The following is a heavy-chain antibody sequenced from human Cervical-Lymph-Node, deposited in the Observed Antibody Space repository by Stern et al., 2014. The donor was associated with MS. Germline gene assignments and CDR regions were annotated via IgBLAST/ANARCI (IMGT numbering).Heavy chain of an antibody. J-gene: IGHJ4*02. Sequence: VQLVESGGGVVQPGRSLRLSCAASGFTFSSYGMHWVRQAPGKGLEWVAVIWYDGSNKYYADSVKGRFTISGDNSKNTLYLQMNSLRAEDTAVYYCARESSSSPFDYWGQGTLVTVSS. CDR1: GFTFSSYG. CDR2: IWYDGSNK. V-gene: IGHV3-33*01. CDR3: ARESSSSPFDY. D-gene: IGHD6-6*01.